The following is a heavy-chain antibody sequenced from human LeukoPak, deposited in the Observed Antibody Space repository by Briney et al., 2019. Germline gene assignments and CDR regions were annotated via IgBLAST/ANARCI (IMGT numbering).Heavy chain of an antibody. J-gene: IGHJ4*02. CDR2: MNPNSGNT. Sequence: ASVKVSCKASGYTFTSYDISWVRQATGQGLEWMGWMNPNSGNTGYAQKFQGRVTMTRNTSISTAYMELSSLRSEDTAVYYCARGAGYGDYPDYWGQGTLVTVSS. D-gene: IGHD4-17*01. V-gene: IGHV1-8*01. CDR1: GYTFTSYD. CDR3: ARGAGYGDYPDY.